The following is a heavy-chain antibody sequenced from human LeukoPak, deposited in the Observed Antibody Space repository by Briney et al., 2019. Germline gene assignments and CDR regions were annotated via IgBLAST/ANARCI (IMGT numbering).Heavy chain of an antibody. D-gene: IGHD2-2*01. V-gene: IGHV3-30*04. CDR2: ISYDGSNK. CDR3: ARVSYYAQGYYYYYMDV. CDR1: GFTFSSYA. J-gene: IGHJ6*03. Sequence: GGSLRLSCAASGFTFSSYAMHWVRQAPGKGQEREAVISYDGSNKYYANSVKSRFTISRDNSKNTLYLQMNSLRAEDTAVYYCARVSYYAQGYYYYYMDVWGKGTTVTVSS.